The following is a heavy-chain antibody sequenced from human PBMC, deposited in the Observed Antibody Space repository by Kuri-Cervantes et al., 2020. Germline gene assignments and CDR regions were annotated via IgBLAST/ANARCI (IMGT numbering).Heavy chain of an antibody. CDR2: IKQDGSEK. CDR1: GFTFSSYW. Sequence: GESLKISCAASGFTFSSYWMSWVRQAPGKGLEWVANIKQDGSEKYYVDSVKGRFTISRDNAKNSLYLQMNSLRAEDTAVYYCAKSIGGRPGWGQGTLVTDSS. V-gene: IGHV3-7*03. CDR3: AKSIGGRPG. D-gene: IGHD6-6*01. J-gene: IGHJ4*02.